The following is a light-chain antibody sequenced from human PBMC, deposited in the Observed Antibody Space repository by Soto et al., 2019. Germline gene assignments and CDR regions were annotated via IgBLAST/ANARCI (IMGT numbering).Light chain of an antibody. CDR2: EVS. Sequence: QSALTQPASVSGSPGQSITISCTGTSSDVGGYNFVSWYQQLPGKAPKLIIYEVSNRPSGVSNRLSGSKSGNTASLTISGLQAEDEADYYCSSYTSARGVFGGGTKLTVL. CDR3: SSYTSARGV. V-gene: IGLV2-14*01. J-gene: IGLJ2*01. CDR1: SSDVGGYNF.